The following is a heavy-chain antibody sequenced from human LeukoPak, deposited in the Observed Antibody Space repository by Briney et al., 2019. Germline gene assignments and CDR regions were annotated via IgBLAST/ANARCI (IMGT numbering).Heavy chain of an antibody. CDR2: IRYDGSNK. D-gene: IGHD2-21*01. CDR1: GYTFSSYE. J-gene: IGHJ4*02. Sequence: QPGGSLRLSCAASGYTFSSYEMNWVRQAPGKGREWVAFIRYDGSNKYYADSVKGRFTISRDNSKNTLYLQMNSLRAEDTAVYYYAKDTVRYCGGDCYFDYWGQGTLVTVSS. CDR3: AKDTVRYCGGDCYFDY. V-gene: IGHV3-30*02.